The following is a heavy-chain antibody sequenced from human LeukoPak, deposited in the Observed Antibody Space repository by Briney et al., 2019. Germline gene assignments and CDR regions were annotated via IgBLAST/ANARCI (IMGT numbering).Heavy chain of an antibody. CDR1: GFTFSSYS. J-gene: IGHJ4*02. CDR3: ANHLACGSTSCPPFDY. CDR2: ISNSGSYI. D-gene: IGHD2-2*01. Sequence: PGGSLRLSCAASGFTFSSYSMNWVRQAPGKGLEWVSSISNSGSYIYYADSVKGRFTISRDNAKNSLYLQMNSLGAEDTAVYYCANHLACGSTSCPPFDYWGQGTLVTVSS. V-gene: IGHV3-21*01.